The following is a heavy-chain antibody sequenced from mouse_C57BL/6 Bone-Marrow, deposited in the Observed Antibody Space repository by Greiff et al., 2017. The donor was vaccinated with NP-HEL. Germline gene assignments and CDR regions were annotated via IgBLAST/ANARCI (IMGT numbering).Heavy chain of an antibody. CDR3: ARTDLYAIDY. V-gene: IGHV5-12*01. J-gene: IGHJ4*01. CDR1: GFTFSDYY. Sequence: EVQLVESGGGLVQPGGSLKLSCAASGFTFSDYYMYWVRQTPEKRLEWVAYISNGGGSTYYPDTVKGRFTISRDNAKNTLYLQMSRLKSEDTAMYYCARTDLYAIDYWGQGTPVTVSS. CDR2: ISNGGGST.